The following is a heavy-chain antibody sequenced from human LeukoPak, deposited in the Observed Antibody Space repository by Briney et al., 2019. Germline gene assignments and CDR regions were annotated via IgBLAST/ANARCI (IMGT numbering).Heavy chain of an antibody. Sequence: GGSLRLSCAASGFTFSSYSMNWVRQAPGKGLEWVSSISSSSSYIYYADSVKGRFTISRDNAKNSLYLQMNSLRAEDTAVYYCARFGYDSGDAFDIWGQGTMVTVSS. CDR2: ISSSSSYI. V-gene: IGHV3-21*01. CDR3: ARFGYDSGDAFDI. J-gene: IGHJ3*02. D-gene: IGHD5-12*01. CDR1: GFTFSSYS.